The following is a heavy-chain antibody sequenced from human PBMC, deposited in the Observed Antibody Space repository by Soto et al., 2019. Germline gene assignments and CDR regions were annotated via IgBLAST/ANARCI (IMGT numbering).Heavy chain of an antibody. CDR3: ARGIITGDLCGMEV. D-gene: IGHD7-27*01. V-gene: IGHV3-48*01. Sequence: PLRLSCSASFFTFSNAWMNWVLHSPGKGLEWVSYISSSSSTIYYADSVKGRFTISRDNAKNSLYLQMNSLRAEDTAVYYCARGIITGDLCGMEVWGQGTTVTVSS. CDR2: ISSSSSTI. CDR1: FFTFSNAW. J-gene: IGHJ6*02.